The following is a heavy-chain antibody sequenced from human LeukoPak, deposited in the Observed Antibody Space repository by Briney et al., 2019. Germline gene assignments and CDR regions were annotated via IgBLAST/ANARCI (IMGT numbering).Heavy chain of an antibody. CDR1: GFTFGSYW. Sequence: GGSLRLSCAASGFTFGSYWMHWVRQVPGKGLVWVSLINTDGSTTTYADSVKGRFSISRDNAKNTLYLQMNSLTAEDTAVYYCERISGWPDYWGQGTLVTVSS. J-gene: IGHJ4*02. V-gene: IGHV3-74*01. CDR2: INTDGSTT. D-gene: IGHD6-19*01. CDR3: ERISGWPDY.